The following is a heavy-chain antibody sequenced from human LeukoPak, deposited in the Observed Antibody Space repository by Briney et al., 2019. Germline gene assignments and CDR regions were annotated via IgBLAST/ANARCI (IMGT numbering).Heavy chain of an antibody. V-gene: IGHV4-39*07. D-gene: IGHD2-15*01. Sequence: PSETLSLTCTVSGGSISSSSYYWGWIRQPPGKGLEWIGSIYYSGSTYYNPSLKSRVTISVDKSKNQFSLKLSSVTAADTAVYYCARDRIGGLGYCSGGSCYYYYYGMDVWGQGTTVTVSS. CDR1: GGSISSSSYY. CDR2: IYYSGST. J-gene: IGHJ6*02. CDR3: ARDRIGGLGYCSGGSCYYYYYGMDV.